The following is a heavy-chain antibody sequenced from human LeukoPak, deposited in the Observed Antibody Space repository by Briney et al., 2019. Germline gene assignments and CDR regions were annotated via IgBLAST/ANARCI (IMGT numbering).Heavy chain of an antibody. V-gene: IGHV4-39*07. CDR1: GGSISSSSYY. J-gene: IGHJ4*02. CDR3: ARGPNTHYYGSGSYVY. D-gene: IGHD3-10*01. CDR2: INHSGST. Sequence: PSETLSLTCTVSGGSISSSSYYWSWIRQPPGKGLEWIGEINHSGSTNYNPSLKSRVTISVDTSKNQFSLKLSSVTAADTAVYYCARGPNTHYYGSGSYVYWGQGTLVTVSS.